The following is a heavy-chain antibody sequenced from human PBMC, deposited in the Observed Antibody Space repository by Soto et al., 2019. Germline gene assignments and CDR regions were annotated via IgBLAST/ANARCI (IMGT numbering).Heavy chain of an antibody. V-gene: IGHV3-23*01. CDR2: ISGAGVST. D-gene: IGHD5-12*01. CDR3: AKVFSGYGGYIQS. J-gene: IGHJ5*02. Sequence: VGSLRVSCAISGFTFSNYAMTWVRQGPGKGLEWVSSISGAGVSTYFADSVKGRFTISRDNSKNTLYLQMNSLRAEDTAVYYCAKVFSGYGGYIQSWGQGTLVTVSS. CDR1: GFTFSNYA.